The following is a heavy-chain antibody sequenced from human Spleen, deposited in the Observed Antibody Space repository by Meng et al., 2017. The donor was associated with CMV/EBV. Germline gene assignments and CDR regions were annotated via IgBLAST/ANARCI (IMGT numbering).Heavy chain of an antibody. CDR3: ARESEEDLSGSYQTAPFDY. CDR2: KQYDGNKN. D-gene: IGHD1-26*01. CDR1: GFTFNTFG. Sequence: GESLKISCAASGFTFNTFGMHWVRQAPGKGLEWVTFKQYDGNKNSYADSVKGRFTVSRDNSKNSLYLQMNSLRAEDTAVYYCARESEEDLSGSYQTAPFDYWGQGTLVTVSS. J-gene: IGHJ4*02. V-gene: IGHV3-30*02.